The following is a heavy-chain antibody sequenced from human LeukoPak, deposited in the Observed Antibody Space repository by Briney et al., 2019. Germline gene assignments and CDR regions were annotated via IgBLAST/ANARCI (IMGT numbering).Heavy chain of an antibody. Sequence: GGSLRLSCATSDFTFSSHWMHWVRQAPGKGLVWVSRIISDGSSISYADSVKGRFTISRDNAKNSLYLQMNSLRAEDTAVYYCASPRSRGAFDIWGQGTMVTVSS. J-gene: IGHJ3*02. CDR3: ASPRSRGAFDI. CDR2: IISDGSSI. CDR1: DFTFSSHW. V-gene: IGHV3-74*01.